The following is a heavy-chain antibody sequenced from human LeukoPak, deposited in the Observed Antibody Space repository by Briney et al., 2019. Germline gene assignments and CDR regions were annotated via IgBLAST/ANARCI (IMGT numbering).Heavy chain of an antibody. V-gene: IGHV3-74*01. Sequence: GGSLRLSCAASGFDFSSNWMHWVRHAPGQGLVWVSRIKGDGISTNHADSVKGRFTISRDIAKNTLYLQMNSLRAEDTGVYYCAKDHYWSIDYWGRGTLVTVSS. J-gene: IGHJ4*02. D-gene: IGHD3-3*01. CDR3: AKDHYWSIDY. CDR1: GFDFSSNW. CDR2: IKGDGIST.